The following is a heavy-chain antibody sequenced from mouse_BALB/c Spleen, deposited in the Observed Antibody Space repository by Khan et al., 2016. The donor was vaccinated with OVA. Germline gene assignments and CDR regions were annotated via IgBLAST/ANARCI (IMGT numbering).Heavy chain of an antibody. D-gene: IGHD2-3*01. CDR2: IWGDGST. Sequence: VELKESGPGLVAPPQSLSITCTVSGFSLTSYGVNWVRQPPGKGLEWLGVIWGDGSTTYHSALKSRLSITKDNSKSQAFLKLNSLQTDDTATYYCAKPRDGYPCGMDYWGQGTSVTVSS. CDR1: GFSLTSYG. CDR3: AKPRDGYPCGMDY. V-gene: IGHV2-3*01. J-gene: IGHJ4*01.